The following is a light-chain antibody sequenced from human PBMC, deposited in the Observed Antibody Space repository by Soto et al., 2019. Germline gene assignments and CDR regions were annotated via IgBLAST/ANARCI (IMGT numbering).Light chain of an antibody. V-gene: IGLV4-69*01. CDR3: QTWATGIRV. CDR2: LNSDGSH. J-gene: IGLJ3*02. CDR1: SGHSNYA. Sequence: QSVLTQSPSASASLGASVKLTCTLSSGHSNYAIAWHQQQPEKGPLYLMNLNSDGSHTKGDGIPDRFSGSSSGAERYLTISSLQSEDEADYYCQTWATGIRVFGGGTQLTVL.